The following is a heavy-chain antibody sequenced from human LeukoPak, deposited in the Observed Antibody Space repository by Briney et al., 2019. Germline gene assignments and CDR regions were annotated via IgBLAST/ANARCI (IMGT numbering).Heavy chain of an antibody. D-gene: IGHD1-26*01. Sequence: PSGGSLRLSCAASGFTFSSYAMSWVRQAPGKGLEWVSAISGSGGSTYYADSVKGRFTISRDNSKNTLYLQMNSLRAEDTAVYYCARRIVGPYYMDVWGKGTTVTVSS. CDR1: GFTFSSYA. CDR2: ISGSGGST. J-gene: IGHJ6*03. CDR3: ARRIVGPYYMDV. V-gene: IGHV3-23*01.